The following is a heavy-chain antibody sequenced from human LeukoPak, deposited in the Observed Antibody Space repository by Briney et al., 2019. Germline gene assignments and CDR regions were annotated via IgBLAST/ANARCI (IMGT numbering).Heavy chain of an antibody. V-gene: IGHV4-59*01. CDR1: GGSISSYH. CDR2: IYYSGST. Sequence: SETLSLTCTVSGGSISSYHWSWIRQPPGKGLEWIGYIYYSGSTNYNPSLKSRVTISVDTSKNQFSLKLSSVTAADTAVYYCARDEEPPGQLGYFQHWGQGTLVTVSS. D-gene: IGHD1-1*01. J-gene: IGHJ1*01. CDR3: ARDEEPPGQLGYFQH.